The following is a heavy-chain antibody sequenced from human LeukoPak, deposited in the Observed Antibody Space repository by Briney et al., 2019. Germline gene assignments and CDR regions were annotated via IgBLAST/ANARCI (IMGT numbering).Heavy chain of an antibody. V-gene: IGHV1-24*01. CDR2: FDPEDGET. D-gene: IGHD6-19*01. CDR1: GYTLTELS. Sequence: ASVKVSCKVSGYTLTELSMHWVRQAPGKGLEWMGGFDPEDGETIYAQRFQGRVTTTEDTSTDTAYMELSSLRYEDTAMYYCATLAPTRYSSGWYLSRFDCWGQGTLVTVSS. J-gene: IGHJ4*02. CDR3: ATLAPTRYSSGWYLSRFDC.